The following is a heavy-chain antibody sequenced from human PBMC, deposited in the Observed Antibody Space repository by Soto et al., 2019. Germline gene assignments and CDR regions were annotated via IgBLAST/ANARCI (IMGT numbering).Heavy chain of an antibody. J-gene: IGHJ4*02. CDR3: ATGTQNFDY. V-gene: IGHV3-23*01. CDR2: ISGSGGTT. Sequence: GGSLRFSCAASGFTFTTRAMSWVRQAPGKGLQWVSGISGSGGTTYYADSVKGRLTISRDNSKNMLYLQMNSLRDDDTAVYYCATGTQNFDYWGRGTRVTVSS. D-gene: IGHD3-10*01. CDR1: GFTFTTRA.